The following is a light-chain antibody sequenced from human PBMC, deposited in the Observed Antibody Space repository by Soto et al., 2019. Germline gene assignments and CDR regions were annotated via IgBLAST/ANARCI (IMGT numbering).Light chain of an antibody. CDR3: QLRNNWPPVFT. CDR2: DTS. Sequence: EIVLTQSPATPSLSPGERATLSCRASQSVSNHLAWYQQKPGQAPRLLIYDTSKRATGSPARFSGSGSGTDFTLTISNLEPEDFAVYYCQLRNNWPPVFTFGPGTKVDIK. J-gene: IGKJ3*01. V-gene: IGKV3-11*01. CDR1: QSVSNH.